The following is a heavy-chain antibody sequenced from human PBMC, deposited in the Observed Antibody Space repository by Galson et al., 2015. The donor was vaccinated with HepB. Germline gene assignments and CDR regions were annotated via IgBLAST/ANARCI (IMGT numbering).Heavy chain of an antibody. CDR2: ISSSSSYI. D-gene: IGHD3-10*01. CDR3: ARDLEPNYGSGSYYYYGMDV. J-gene: IGHJ6*01. Sequence: SLRLSCAASGFTFSSYSMNWVRQAPGKGLEWVSSISSSSSYIYYADSVKGRFTISRDNAKNSLYLQMNSLRAEDTAVYYCARDLEPNYGSGSYYYYGMDVWGQGTTVTVSS. V-gene: IGHV3-21*01. CDR1: GFTFSSYS.